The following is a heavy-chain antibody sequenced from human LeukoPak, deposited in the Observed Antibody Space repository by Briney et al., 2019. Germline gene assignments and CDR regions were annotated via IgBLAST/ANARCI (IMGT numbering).Heavy chain of an antibody. J-gene: IGHJ4*02. CDR1: GYTFTSYA. V-gene: IGHV1-3*01. Sequence: GASVKVSCKASGYTFTSYAMHWVRQAPGQRLEWMGWINAGNGNTKYSQKFQGRVTITRDTSASTAYMELSSLRSEDTAVYYCAWGEYDILTGIPTPELDYWGQGTLVTVSS. CDR2: INAGNGNT. D-gene: IGHD3-9*01. CDR3: AWGEYDILTGIPTPELDY.